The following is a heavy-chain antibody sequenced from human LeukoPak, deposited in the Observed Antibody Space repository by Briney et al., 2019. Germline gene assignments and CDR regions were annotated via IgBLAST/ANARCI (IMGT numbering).Heavy chain of an antibody. D-gene: IGHD4-17*01. Sequence: GGSLRLSCAASGFTFSSYWMSWVRQAPGKGLEWVANIKQDGSEKYYVDSVKGRFTISRDNAKNSLYLQMNSLRAEDTAVYYCARDWWGKGMSDYGIFDYWGQGTLVTVSS. J-gene: IGHJ4*02. CDR1: GFTFSSYW. CDR3: ARDWWGKGMSDYGIFDY. CDR2: IKQDGSEK. V-gene: IGHV3-7*01.